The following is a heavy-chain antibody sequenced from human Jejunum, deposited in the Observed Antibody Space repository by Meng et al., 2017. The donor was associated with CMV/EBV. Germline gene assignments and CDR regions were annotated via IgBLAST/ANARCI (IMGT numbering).Heavy chain of an antibody. CDR2: FVNKVDT. D-gene: IGHD3-10*01. Sequence: LMLSGSEVKVPGSSVIVSRKDSRYTFISFDINWVRQATGQGLECLVWFVNKVDTYSAQKFQGRVTMTTDTHTSTAFMELRSLRSDDTAVYYCARGTPGRSYSDYWGQGTLVTVSS. V-gene: IGHV1-18*01. J-gene: IGHJ4*02. CDR1: RYTFISFD. CDR3: ARGTPGRSYSDY.